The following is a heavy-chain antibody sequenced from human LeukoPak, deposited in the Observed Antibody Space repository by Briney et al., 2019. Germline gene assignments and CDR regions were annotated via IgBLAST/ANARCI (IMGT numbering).Heavy chain of an antibody. CDR3: VRDAVGATHTEYFQH. CDR1: GFTFSSHA. V-gene: IGHV3-23*01. D-gene: IGHD1-26*01. CDR2: MSGSGGST. J-gene: IGHJ1*01. Sequence: PGGSLRLSCAGSGFTFSSHAMSWVRQAPGKGLEWVSAMSGSGGSTYYADSVKGRFTISRDNAKNSLYLQMNSLRAEDTAVYYCVRDAVGATHTEYFQHWGQGTLVTVSS.